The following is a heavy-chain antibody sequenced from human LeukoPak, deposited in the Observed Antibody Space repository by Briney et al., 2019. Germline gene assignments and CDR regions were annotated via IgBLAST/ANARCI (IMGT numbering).Heavy chain of an antibody. V-gene: IGHV3-7*01. Sequence: GGSLRLSCAASGFTFDNYWMTWVRQAPGRGLEWVANIKEDGTVTQHADSVRGRFTISRDNVKSSVYLHMSSLKAEDSAVYFCARDERVGYYIYWGQGTLVSVSS. D-gene: IGHD2/OR15-2a*01. CDR3: ARDERVGYYIY. J-gene: IGHJ4*02. CDR1: GFTFDNYW. CDR2: IKEDGTVT.